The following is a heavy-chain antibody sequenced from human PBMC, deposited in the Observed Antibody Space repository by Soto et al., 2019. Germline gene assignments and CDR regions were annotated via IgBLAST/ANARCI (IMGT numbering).Heavy chain of an antibody. CDR2: IYYSGST. Sequence: SETLSLTCTVSGGSISSYYWSWIRQPPGKGLEWIGYIYYSGSTNYNPSLKSRVTIPVDTSKNQFSLKLSSVIAADTAVYYCARVGYCSSTSCRPHQYYYYGMDVWGQGTTVTVSS. CDR1: GGSISSYY. CDR3: ARVGYCSSTSCRPHQYYYYGMDV. J-gene: IGHJ6*02. V-gene: IGHV4-59*01. D-gene: IGHD2-2*01.